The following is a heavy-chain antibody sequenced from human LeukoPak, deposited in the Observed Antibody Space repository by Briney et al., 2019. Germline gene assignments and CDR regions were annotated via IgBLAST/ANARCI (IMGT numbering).Heavy chain of an antibody. V-gene: IGHV4-34*01. CDR2: INHSGST. Sequence: PSETLSLTCAVYGGSFSGYYWSWIRQPPGKGLEWIGEINHSGSTNYNPSLKSRVTISVDTSKNQFSLKLSSVTAADTAVYYCARHGPSPYYGSGSYHYWGQGTLVTVSS. CDR3: ARHGPSPYYGSGSYHY. J-gene: IGHJ4*02. D-gene: IGHD3-10*01. CDR1: GGSFSGYY.